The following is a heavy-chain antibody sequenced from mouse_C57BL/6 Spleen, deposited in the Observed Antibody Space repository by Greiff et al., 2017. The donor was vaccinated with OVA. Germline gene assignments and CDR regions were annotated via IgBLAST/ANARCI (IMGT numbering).Heavy chain of an antibody. Sequence: EVQRVESGPELVKPGASVKMSYKASGYTFTDYNMHWVKQSHGKSLEWIGYINPNNGGTSYNQKFKGKATLTVNKSSSTAYMELRSLTSEDSAVYYGARMGLLRGDAMDYWGQGTSVTVSS. D-gene: IGHD1-1*01. CDR2: INPNNGGT. J-gene: IGHJ4*01. V-gene: IGHV1-22*01. CDR1: GYTFTDYN. CDR3: ARMGLLRGDAMDY.